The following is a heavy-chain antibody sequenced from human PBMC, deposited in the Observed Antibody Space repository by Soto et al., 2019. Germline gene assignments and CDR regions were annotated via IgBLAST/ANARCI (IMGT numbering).Heavy chain of an antibody. CDR1: GGSVSSGSYY. J-gene: IGHJ6*02. CDR3: ARDARTYCGGDCYPSNYYYYGMDV. D-gene: IGHD2-21*02. Sequence: QVQLQESGPGLVKPSETLSLTCTVSGGSVSSGSYYWSWIRQPPGKGLEWIGYIYYSGSTNYNPSLKSRVTISVDTSKNQFSLQLSSVTAADTAVYYCARDARTYCGGDCYPSNYYYYGMDVWGQGTTVTVSS. CDR2: IYYSGST. V-gene: IGHV4-61*01.